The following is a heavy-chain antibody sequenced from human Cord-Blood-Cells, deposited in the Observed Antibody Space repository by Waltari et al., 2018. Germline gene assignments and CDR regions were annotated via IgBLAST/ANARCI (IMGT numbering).Heavy chain of an antibody. D-gene: IGHD6-6*01. CDR3: ATTGGLVFDY. J-gene: IGHJ4*02. V-gene: IGHV1-24*01. CDR1: GNTLTQFS. CDR2: FDPEDGET. Sequence: QVQLVQSGAEVKKPGASVKVSCKVSGNTLTQFSMPRVRQAPGKGLEWMGGFDPEDGETIYAQKFQGRVTMTEDTSTDTAYMELSSLRSEDTAVYYCATTGGLVFDYWGQGTLVTVSS.